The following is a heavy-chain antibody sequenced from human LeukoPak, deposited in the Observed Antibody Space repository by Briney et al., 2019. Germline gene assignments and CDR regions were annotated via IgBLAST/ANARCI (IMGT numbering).Heavy chain of an antibody. CDR2: INPRGGST. CDR3: ARETYGANSGATDY. J-gene: IGHJ4*02. CDR1: GYTFTTYY. D-gene: IGHD4-23*01. Sequence: ASVKVSCKASGYTFTTYYMYWVRQAPGQGLGWMGRINPRGGSTIYAQKFQGRVTMTRDTSTTTVYMELSSLRSEDTAVYYCARETYGANSGATDYWGQGTLSPSPQ. V-gene: IGHV1-46*01.